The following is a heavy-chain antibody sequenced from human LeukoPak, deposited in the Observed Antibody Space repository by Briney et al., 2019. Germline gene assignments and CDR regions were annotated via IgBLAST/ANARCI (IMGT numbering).Heavy chain of an antibody. D-gene: IGHD3-10*01. V-gene: IGHV1-2*02. Sequence: ASVEVSCKASGYTFTGYYMHWVRQAPGQGLEWMGWINPNSGGTNYAQKFQGRVTMTRDTSISTAYMELSRLRSDDTAVYYCARASLLWFGELYWFDPWGQGTLVTVSS. CDR2: INPNSGGT. CDR3: ARASLLWFGELYWFDP. CDR1: GYTFTGYY. J-gene: IGHJ5*02.